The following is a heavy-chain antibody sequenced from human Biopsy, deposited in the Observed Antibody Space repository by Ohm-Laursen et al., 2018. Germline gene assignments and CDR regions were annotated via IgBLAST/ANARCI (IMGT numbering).Heavy chain of an antibody. V-gene: IGHV4-31*03. CDR2: ISYNERT. CDR1: GASVKTSGYF. CDR3: VREPKTGTAEAWYFDL. D-gene: IGHD3-9*01. Sequence: TLSLTCSVSGASVKTSGYFWAWIRQRPGKGLKWIGYISYNERTHYNPSLTSRLAISFDTSSNRISLQLRSVSVADTAVYYCVREPKTGTAEAWYFDLWGRGSPVTVPS. J-gene: IGHJ2*01.